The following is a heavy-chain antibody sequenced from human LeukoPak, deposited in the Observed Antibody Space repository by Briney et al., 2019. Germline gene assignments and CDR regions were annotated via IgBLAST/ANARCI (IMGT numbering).Heavy chain of an antibody. CDR3: ARGLHYDFWSGDNWFDP. D-gene: IGHD3-3*01. CDR2: ISSSSSYI. CDR1: GFTFSSYS. J-gene: IGHJ5*02. Sequence: PGGSLRLSCAASGFTFSSYSMNWVRQAPGKGLEWVSSISSSSSYIYYADSVKGRFTISRDNAKNSLYLQMNSLRAEDTAVYYCARGLHYDFWSGDNWFDPWGQGTLVTVSS. V-gene: IGHV3-21*01.